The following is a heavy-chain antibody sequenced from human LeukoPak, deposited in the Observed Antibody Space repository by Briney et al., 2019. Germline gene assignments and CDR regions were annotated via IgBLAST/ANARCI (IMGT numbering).Heavy chain of an antibody. J-gene: IGHJ4*02. CDR1: GGSISSYY. V-gene: IGHV4-59*01. CDR2: IYYSGST. D-gene: IGHD6-19*01. Sequence: SETLSLTCTVSGGSISSYYWSWIRQPPGKGLEWIGYIYYSGSTNYNPSLKRRATISVDTSKNQFSLKLSSVTAADTAVYYCARDSGSSGWWPFDYWGQGTLVTVSS. CDR3: ARDSGSSGWWPFDY.